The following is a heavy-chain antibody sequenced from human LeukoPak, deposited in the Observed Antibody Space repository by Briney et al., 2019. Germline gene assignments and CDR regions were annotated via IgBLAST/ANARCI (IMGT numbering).Heavy chain of an antibody. J-gene: IGHJ4*02. V-gene: IGHV5-51*01. CDR2: IYPGDSDT. CDR3: ARIAYYYDSSGYYPYYFDY. CDR1: GYSFTSYW. D-gene: IGHD3-22*01. Sequence: GESLKISCKGSGYSFTSYWVGWVRQMPGEGLEWMGIIYPGDSDTRYSPSFQGQVTISADKSISTAYLQWSSLKASDTAMYYCARIAYYYDSSGYYPYYFDYWGQGTLVTVSS.